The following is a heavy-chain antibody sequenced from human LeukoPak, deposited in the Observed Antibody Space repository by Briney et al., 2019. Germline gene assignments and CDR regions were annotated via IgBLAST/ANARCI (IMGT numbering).Heavy chain of an antibody. CDR2: IYHSGST. CDR1: GGSISSGGYS. D-gene: IGHD3-9*01. V-gene: IGHV4-30-2*01. Sequence: SQTLSLTCAVSGGSISSGGYSWSWIRQPPGKGLEWIGYIYHSGSTYYNPSLKSRVTISVDRSKSQFSLKLSSVTAADTAVYYCARGWYDILTGYYSPPYRYGMDVWGQGTTVTVSS. J-gene: IGHJ6*02. CDR3: ARGWYDILTGYYSPPYRYGMDV.